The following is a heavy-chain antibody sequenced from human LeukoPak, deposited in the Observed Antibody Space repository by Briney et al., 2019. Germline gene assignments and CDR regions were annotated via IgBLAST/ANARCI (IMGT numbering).Heavy chain of an antibody. V-gene: IGHV1-2*06. J-gene: IGHJ4*02. Sequence: ASVKVSCKASGYTFTGYYMHWVRQAPGQGLEWMGRINPNSGGTNYAQKFQGRVTMTEDTSTDTAYMELSSLRSEDTAVYYCAIDRGSSGWYYFDYWGQGTLVTVSS. D-gene: IGHD6-19*01. CDR1: GYTFTGYY. CDR2: INPNSGGT. CDR3: AIDRGSSGWYYFDY.